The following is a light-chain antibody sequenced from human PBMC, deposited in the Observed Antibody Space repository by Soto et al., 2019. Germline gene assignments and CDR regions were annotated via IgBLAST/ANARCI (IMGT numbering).Light chain of an antibody. CDR2: GDN. Sequence: QAVLTQPPSVSEAPGQRVTIPCTGSSSNIGSYYDVHWYQQLPGTVPKLLIYGDNNRPSGVPDRFSGSKSGTSASLAITGLQAEDEADYYCQSYDSSLSHVVFGGGTKLTVL. CDR1: SSNIGSYYD. V-gene: IGLV1-40*01. CDR3: QSYDSSLSHVV. J-gene: IGLJ2*01.